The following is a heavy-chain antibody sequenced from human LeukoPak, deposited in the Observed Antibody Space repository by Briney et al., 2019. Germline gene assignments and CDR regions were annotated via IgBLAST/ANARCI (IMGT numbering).Heavy chain of an antibody. CDR3: ARLFQYSSSSRYFQH. V-gene: IGHV4-39*01. D-gene: IGHD6-6*01. Sequence: SETLSLNCTVSGGSISSSSYYWGWIRQAPGRGLEWIGSIYYLGITYYNPSLNSRVTISVDTSNNLFSLRVSSVTAAGTAVYYCARLFQYSSSSRYFQHWGQGTVITVSS. CDR1: GGSISSSSYY. CDR2: IYYLGIT. J-gene: IGHJ1*01.